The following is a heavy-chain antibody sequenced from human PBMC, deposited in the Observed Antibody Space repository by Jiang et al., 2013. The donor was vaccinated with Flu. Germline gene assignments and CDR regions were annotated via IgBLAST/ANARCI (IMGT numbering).Heavy chain of an antibody. CDR3: ARDIHYDDSSGGDAFDI. J-gene: IGHJ3*02. CDR2: TYYRSKWYN. V-gene: IGHV6-1*01. D-gene: IGHD3-22*01. CDR1: GDSVSSNSAA. Sequence: SQTLSLTCAISGDSVSSNSAAWNWIRQSPSRGLEWLGRTYYRSKWYNDYAVSVKSRITINPDTSKNQFSLQLNSVTPEDTAVYYCARDIHYDDSSGGDAFDIWGQGTMVTVSS.